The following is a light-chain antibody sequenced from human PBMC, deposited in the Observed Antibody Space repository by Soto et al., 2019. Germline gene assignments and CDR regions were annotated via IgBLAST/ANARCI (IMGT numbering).Light chain of an antibody. Sequence: QSLLAKAASVSGSPGQSVAIACTGSSIDVGSYNSVSWYQQYPGKAPTLMIHDVSDRPSGVSNRFSGSKSGNTASLTISGLQAEDEADYYCSSFTSSSSYVFGSGTKVTVL. CDR2: DVS. V-gene: IGLV2-14*03. CDR1: SIDVGSYNS. CDR3: SSFTSSSSYV. J-gene: IGLJ1*01.